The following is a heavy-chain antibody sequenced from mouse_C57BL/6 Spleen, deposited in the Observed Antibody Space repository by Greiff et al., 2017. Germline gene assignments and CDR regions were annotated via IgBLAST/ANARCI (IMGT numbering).Heavy chain of an antibody. CDR3: TTRYYFY. CDR2: IDPETGGT. D-gene: IGHD2-1*01. J-gene: IGHJ2*01. CDR1: GYTFTDYE. V-gene: IGHV1-15*01. Sequence: VHLVESGAELVRPGASVTLSCKASGYTFTDYEMHWVKQTPVHGLEWIGAIDPETGGTAYNQKFKGKAILTADKSSSTAYMELRSLTSEDSAVYYCTTRYYFYWGQGTTRTVSS.